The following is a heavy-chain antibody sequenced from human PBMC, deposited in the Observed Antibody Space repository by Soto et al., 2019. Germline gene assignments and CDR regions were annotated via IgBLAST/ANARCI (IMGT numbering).Heavy chain of an antibody. CDR2: IYYSGST. D-gene: IGHD4-17*01. J-gene: IGHJ5*02. CDR3: ARDREDYGLGWFDP. CDR1: GGSISSGGYY. Sequence: SETLSITCTFSGGSISSGGYYWIWIRQHPGKGLEWIGYIYYSGSTYYNPSLKSRVTISVDTSKNQFSLKLSSVTAADTAVYYCARDREDYGLGWFDPWGQGTLVTVSS. V-gene: IGHV4-31*03.